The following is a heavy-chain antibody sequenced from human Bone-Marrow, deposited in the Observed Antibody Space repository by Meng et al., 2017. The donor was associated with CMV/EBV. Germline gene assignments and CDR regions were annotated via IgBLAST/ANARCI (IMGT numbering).Heavy chain of an antibody. Sequence: GESLKISCAASGFTFSNCAMSWVRQAPGKGLEWVSSISGSGDSTYYADAVKGLFTISRDNSKNTLYLQMNSLRGEDTAVYYCAKEWDFWSGYTQNYFDYWGQGTLVTVSS. J-gene: IGHJ4*02. CDR1: GFTFSNCA. D-gene: IGHD3-3*01. V-gene: IGHV3-23*01. CDR2: ISGSGDST. CDR3: AKEWDFWSGYTQNYFDY.